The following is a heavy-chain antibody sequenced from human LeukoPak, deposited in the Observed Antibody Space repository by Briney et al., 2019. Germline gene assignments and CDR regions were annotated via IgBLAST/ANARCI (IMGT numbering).Heavy chain of an antibody. CDR2: IYYSGST. V-gene: IGHV4-59*08. Sequence: SETLSLTCTVSGGSISSYYWSWIRQPPGKGLEWIGYIYYSGSTNYNPSLKSRVTISVDTSKNQFSLKLSSVTAADTAVYYCARVYFQRDFWSGYPLGPDNWFDPWGQGTLVTVSS. CDR3: ARVYFQRDFWSGYPLGPDNWFDP. J-gene: IGHJ5*02. CDR1: GGSISSYY. D-gene: IGHD3-3*01.